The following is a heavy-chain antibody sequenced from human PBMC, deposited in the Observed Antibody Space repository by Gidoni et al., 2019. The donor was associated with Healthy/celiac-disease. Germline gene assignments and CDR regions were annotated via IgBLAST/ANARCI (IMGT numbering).Heavy chain of an antibody. D-gene: IGHD2-2*01. CDR2: IKQDGSEK. Sequence: EVQLVESGGGLVQPGGSLRLSCAASGFTFSSYWMSWVRQAPGKGLEWVANIKQDGSEKYYVDSVKGRFTISRDNAKNSLYLQMNSLRAEDTAVYYCARRPATGGDIVVVPADNYWYFDLWGRGTLVTVSS. CDR3: ARRPATGGDIVVVPADNYWYFDL. CDR1: GFTFSSYW. J-gene: IGHJ2*01. V-gene: IGHV3-7*01.